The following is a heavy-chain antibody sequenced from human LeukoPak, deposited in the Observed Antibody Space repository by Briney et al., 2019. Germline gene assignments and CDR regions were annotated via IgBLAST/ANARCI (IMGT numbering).Heavy chain of an antibody. CDR1: VGSFSGYS. D-gene: IGHD5-18*01. J-gene: IGHJ6*03. CDR3: ARTTEGGYTYDYFYYYYMDV. CDR2: INHSGRV. Sequence: SETLSLTCAVYVGSFSGYSWTWIRQPPGGGLEWLGEINHSGRVDYNPSLKSRGTISVDTSKNQFSLRLSSVTAADTAVYYCARTTEGGYTYDYFYYYYMDVWGKGTTVTISS. V-gene: IGHV4-34*01.